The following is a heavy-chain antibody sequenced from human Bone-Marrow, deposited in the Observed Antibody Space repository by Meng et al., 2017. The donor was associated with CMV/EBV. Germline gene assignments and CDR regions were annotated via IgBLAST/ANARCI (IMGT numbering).Heavy chain of an antibody. V-gene: IGHV1-2*02. J-gene: IGHJ4*02. CDR2: INPNNGGT. CDR1: GYTFTSYG. CDR3: ARGTVVGIRGVFDY. D-gene: IGHD3-10*01. Sequence: ASVKVSCKASGYTFTSYGISWVRQAPGQGLEWVGWINPNNGGTNSAQKFQGRVTMTRDASITTAHMELSRLQSDDTALYYCARGTVVGIRGVFDYWGEGTLVTVSS.